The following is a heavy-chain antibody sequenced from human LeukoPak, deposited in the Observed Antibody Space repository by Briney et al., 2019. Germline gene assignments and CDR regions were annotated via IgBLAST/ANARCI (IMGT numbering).Heavy chain of an antibody. CDR3: AREYSRSVVAGSRPDL. J-gene: IGHJ4*02. Sequence: PSETLSLTCSVSGGSISSSSYHWGWIRQSPGKGLEWIGSMYYRGTTYENSSLKSRLTPSIDTSNNQFSLKLTSATAADTAVYFCAREYSRSVVAGSRPDLWGQGLLVTVSS. D-gene: IGHD2-21*01. CDR1: GGSISSSSYH. CDR2: MYYRGTT. V-gene: IGHV4-39*02.